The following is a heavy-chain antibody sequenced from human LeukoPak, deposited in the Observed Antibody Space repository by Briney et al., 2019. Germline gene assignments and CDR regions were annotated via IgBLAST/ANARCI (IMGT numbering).Heavy chain of an antibody. V-gene: IGHV4-39*01. Sequence: SETLSLTCAVSGASIVSSNYHWGWIRQPPGKGLEWIGNVYYSGSTHYNPSLKGRVDMSVDTSKNQSSLKLDSVTAADTAVYYCARNYYDSSGYYHFDFWGQGSLVTVSS. J-gene: IGHJ4*02. D-gene: IGHD3-22*01. CDR1: GASIVSSNYH. CDR3: ARNYYDSSGYYHFDF. CDR2: VYYSGST.